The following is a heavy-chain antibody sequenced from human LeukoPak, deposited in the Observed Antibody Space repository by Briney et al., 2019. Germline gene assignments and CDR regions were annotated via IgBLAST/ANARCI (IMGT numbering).Heavy chain of an antibody. Sequence: PSGTLSLTCAVSGGSISSSNWWSWVRQPPGKGLEWIGEINHSGSTNYNPSLKSRVTISVDTSKNQFSLKLSSVTAADTAVYYCARVRSWYYYYMDVWGKGTTVTVSS. CDR3: ARVRSWYYYYMDV. D-gene: IGHD6-13*01. J-gene: IGHJ6*03. CDR1: GGSISSSNW. V-gene: IGHV4-4*02. CDR2: INHSGST.